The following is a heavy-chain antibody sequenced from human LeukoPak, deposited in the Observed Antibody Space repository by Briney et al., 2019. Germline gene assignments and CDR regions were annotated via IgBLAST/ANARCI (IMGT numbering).Heavy chain of an antibody. J-gene: IGHJ5*02. CDR1: GGSFSGYY. CDR3: ARDAPLLWFGESPLGP. V-gene: IGHV4-34*01. Sequence: SETLSLTCAVYGGSFSGYYWSWVRQPPGKGLEWIGEIYHSGSTNYNPSLKSRVTISVDKSKNQFSLKLSSVTAADTAVYYCARDAPLLWFGESPLGPWGQGTLVTVSP. CDR2: IYHSGST. D-gene: IGHD3-10*01.